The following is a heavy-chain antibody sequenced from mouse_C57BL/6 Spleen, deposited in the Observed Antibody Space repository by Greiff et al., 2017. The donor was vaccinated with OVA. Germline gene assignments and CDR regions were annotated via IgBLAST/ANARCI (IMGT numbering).Heavy chain of an antibody. CDR3: ARSHYYGKDFDY. J-gene: IGHJ2*01. D-gene: IGHD1-1*01. V-gene: IGHV1-52*01. Sequence: VQLQQPGAELVRPGSSVKLSCKASGYTFTSYWMHWVKQRPIQGLEWIGNIDPSDSETHSNQKFKDKATLTVDKSSSTAYMQLSSLTSEDSAVYYCARSHYYGKDFDYWGQGTTLTVSS. CDR1: GYTFTSYW. CDR2: IDPSDSET.